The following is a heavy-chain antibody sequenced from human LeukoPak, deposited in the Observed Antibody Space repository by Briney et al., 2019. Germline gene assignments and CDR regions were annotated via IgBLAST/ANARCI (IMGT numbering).Heavy chain of an antibody. CDR2: LSGSGGST. V-gene: IGHV3-23*01. CDR1: GFTFNNYA. Sequence: GGPLRPSCAASGFTFNNYAMSWVRQAPGKGLEWVSALSGSGGSTFYADSVKGRFTVSSDNSNNMLYLQMNSLRVEDTAVYYCARSGLGVKGWFDPWGQGTLVTVSS. D-gene: IGHD1-26*01. CDR3: ARSGLGVKGWFDP. J-gene: IGHJ5*02.